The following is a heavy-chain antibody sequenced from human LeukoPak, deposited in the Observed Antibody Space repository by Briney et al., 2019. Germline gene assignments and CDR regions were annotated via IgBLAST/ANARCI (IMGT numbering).Heavy chain of an antibody. CDR3: ARDGRDRPYAFDI. Sequence: SETLSLTCSVSGGAISRYYWSWIGQPPGKGLEWIGYIYYSGGTNYNPSLKSRVTISVDTSKNQFSLKLSSVTAADTAVYYCARDGRDRPYAFDIWGQGTMVTVSS. J-gene: IGHJ3*02. CDR2: IYYSGGT. CDR1: GGAISRYY. D-gene: IGHD1-26*01. V-gene: IGHV4-59*01.